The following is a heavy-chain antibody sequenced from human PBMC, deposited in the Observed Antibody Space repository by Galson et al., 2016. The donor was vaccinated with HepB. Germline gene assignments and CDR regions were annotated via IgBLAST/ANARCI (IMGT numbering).Heavy chain of an antibody. CDR1: GFILTNYW. CDR2: IKADGSEK. J-gene: IGHJ2*01. Sequence: SLRLSCAVSGFILTNYWMTWVRQAPGKGLEWVAIIKADGSEKYYVGSVVGRFTISRDNPKNSVYLQMTSLRAEDTAFYYCARVFGADYGGIWYSDLWGRGTLVTVSS. V-gene: IGHV3-7*01. CDR3: ARVFGADYGGIWYSDL. D-gene: IGHD4-23*01.